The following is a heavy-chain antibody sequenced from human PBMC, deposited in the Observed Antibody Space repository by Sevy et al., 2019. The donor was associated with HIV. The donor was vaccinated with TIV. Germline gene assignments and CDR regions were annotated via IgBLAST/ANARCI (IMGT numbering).Heavy chain of an antibody. J-gene: IGHJ6*03. CDR2: INHSGST. CDR1: GGSFSGYY. Sequence: SETLSLTCAVYGGSFSGYYWSWIRQPPGKGLEWIGEINHSGSTNYNPSLKSGVTISVDTSKNQFSLKLSSVTAADTAVYYCARGHLGGYSGYPRYYYYYMDVWGKGTTVTVSS. V-gene: IGHV4-34*01. CDR3: ARGHLGGYSGYPRYYYYYMDV. D-gene: IGHD5-12*01.